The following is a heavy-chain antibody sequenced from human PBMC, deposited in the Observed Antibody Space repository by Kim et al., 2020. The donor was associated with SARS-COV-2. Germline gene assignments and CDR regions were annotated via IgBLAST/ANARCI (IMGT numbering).Heavy chain of an antibody. J-gene: IGHJ4*02. Sequence: SETLSLTCTVSGGSISSSSYYWGWIRQPPGKGLEWIGSIYYSGSTYYNPSLKSRVTISVDTSKNQFSLKLSSVTAADTAVYYCARLHEGNSSPYFDYWGQGTLVTVSS. D-gene: IGHD6-13*01. CDR3: ARLHEGNSSPYFDY. V-gene: IGHV4-39*01. CDR2: IYYSGST. CDR1: GGSISSSSYY.